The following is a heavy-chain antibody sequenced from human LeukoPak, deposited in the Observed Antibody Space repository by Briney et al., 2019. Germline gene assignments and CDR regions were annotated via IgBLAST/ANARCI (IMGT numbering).Heavy chain of an antibody. V-gene: IGHV1-8*01. CDR2: MNPNSGNT. Sequence: ASVKVSCKASGYTFTSYDINWVRQATGQGLEWMGWMNPNSGNTGYAQKFQGRVTMTRNTSISTAYMELSSLRSEDTAVYYCARVSGSSYSGSYYVYWFDPWGQGTLVTVSS. J-gene: IGHJ5*02. D-gene: IGHD1-26*01. CDR1: GYTFTSYD. CDR3: ARVSGSSYSGSYYVYWFDP.